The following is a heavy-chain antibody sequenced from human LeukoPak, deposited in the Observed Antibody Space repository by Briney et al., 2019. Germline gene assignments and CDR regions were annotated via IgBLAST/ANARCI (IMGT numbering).Heavy chain of an antibody. CDR1: GFTFSSYG. Sequence: GGSLRLSCAASGFTFSSYGMHWVRQAPGKGLEYVSAISGDGITTYYADSVKGRFTISRDNSKNTLYLQMSSLRAEDTALYYCVKDSLPGDSPFDYWGQGTLVTVSS. CDR3: VKDSLPGDSPFDY. J-gene: IGHJ4*02. CDR2: ISGDGITT. D-gene: IGHD7-27*01. V-gene: IGHV3-64D*06.